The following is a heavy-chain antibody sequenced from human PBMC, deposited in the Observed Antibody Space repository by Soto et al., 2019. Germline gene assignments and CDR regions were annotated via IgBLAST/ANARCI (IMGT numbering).Heavy chain of an antibody. Sequence: GESLKISCKGSGYSFTSYWIGWVRQMPGKGLEWMGIIYPGDSDTRYSPSFQGQVTISADKSISTAYLQWSSLKASDTAMYYCARQSYCGGDCYAPPDYWGQGTLVTVSS. V-gene: IGHV5-51*01. CDR3: ARQSYCGGDCYAPPDY. CDR2: IYPGDSDT. J-gene: IGHJ4*02. CDR1: GYSFTSYW. D-gene: IGHD2-21*01.